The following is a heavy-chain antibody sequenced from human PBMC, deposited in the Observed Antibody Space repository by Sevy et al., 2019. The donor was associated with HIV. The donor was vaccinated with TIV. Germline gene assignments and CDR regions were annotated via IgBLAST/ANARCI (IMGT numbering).Heavy chain of an antibody. Sequence: GGSLRLSCAASGFTFSNYNMDWVRQAPGKGLEWVSYITFSSNTIYYADSVKGRFTISRDNPKKSLYLQMNSLRAEDTAVYYCARHQLRVSATGFDYWGQGTLVTVSS. V-gene: IGHV3-48*01. D-gene: IGHD6-13*01. CDR1: GFTFSNYN. CDR2: ITFSSNTI. J-gene: IGHJ4*02. CDR3: ARHQLRVSATGFDY.